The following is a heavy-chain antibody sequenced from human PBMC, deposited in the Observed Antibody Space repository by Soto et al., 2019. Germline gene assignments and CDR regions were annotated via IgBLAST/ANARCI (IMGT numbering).Heavy chain of an antibody. J-gene: IGHJ4*02. CDR2: ISAYNGNT. V-gene: IGHV1-18*01. Sequence: VQLVQSGAEVKKPGASVKVSCKASGYTFTSYGISRVRQAPGQGLEWMGWISAYNGNTNYAQKHQGRVTMTTDTSTSTAYMELRSLRSDDTAVYYCARVVYDFWSGYPRLDYWVQGTLVTVSS. D-gene: IGHD3-3*01. CDR1: GYTFTSYG. CDR3: ARVVYDFWSGYPRLDY.